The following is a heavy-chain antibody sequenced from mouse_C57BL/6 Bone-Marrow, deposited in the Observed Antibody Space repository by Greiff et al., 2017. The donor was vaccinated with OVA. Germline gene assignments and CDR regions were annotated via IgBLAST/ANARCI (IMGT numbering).Heavy chain of an antibody. CDR2: IDPETGDT. Sequence: EVQLQQSGAELVRPGASVKLSCTASGFNIKDDYMHWVKQRPEQGLEWIGWIDPETGDTEYASKFLGKATITADTSSNTAYLQLSSLTSEDTAVYYCSNCYCDYWGQGTTLTVSS. J-gene: IGHJ2*01. CDR1: GFNIKDDY. CDR3: SNCYCDY. V-gene: IGHV14-4*01.